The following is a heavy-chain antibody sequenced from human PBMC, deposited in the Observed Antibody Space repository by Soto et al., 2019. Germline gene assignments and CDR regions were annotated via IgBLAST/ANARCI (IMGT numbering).Heavy chain of an antibody. Sequence: SETLSLTCTVSGGSISSYYWSWIRQPAGKGLEWIGRIYATGTTDYNPSLKSRVMMSVDTSKKQFSLKLRSVTAADAAVYYCVRDGTKTLRDWFDPWGQGISVTVSS. D-gene: IGHD1-1*01. CDR3: VRDGTKTLRDWFDP. V-gene: IGHV4-4*07. CDR1: GGSISSYY. J-gene: IGHJ5*02. CDR2: IYATGTT.